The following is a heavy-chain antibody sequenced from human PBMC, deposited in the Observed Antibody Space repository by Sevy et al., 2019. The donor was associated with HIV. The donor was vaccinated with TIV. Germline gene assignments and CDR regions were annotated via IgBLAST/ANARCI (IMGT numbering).Heavy chain of an antibody. Sequence: GGSLRLSCAASGFTFSSYAMSWVRQAPGKGLEWVSAISGSGGSTYYADSVKGRFTISRDNSKNTLYLQMNSLRAEDTAVYYCATDGGVGATKPCFDYWGQGTLVTVSS. CDR3: ATDGGVGATKPCFDY. CDR2: ISGSGGST. CDR1: GFTFSSYA. D-gene: IGHD1-26*01. V-gene: IGHV3-23*01. J-gene: IGHJ4*02.